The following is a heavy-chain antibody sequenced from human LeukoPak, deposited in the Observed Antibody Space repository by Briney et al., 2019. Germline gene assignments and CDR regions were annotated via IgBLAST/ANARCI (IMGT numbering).Heavy chain of an antibody. CDR3: ARLRYCSGGSCYSGIDWFDP. J-gene: IGHJ5*02. Sequence: GESLKISCKGSGYSFTSYWIGWVRLMPGKGLEWMGIIYPGDSDTRYSPSFQGQVTISADKSISTAYLQWSSLKASDTAMYYCARLRYCSGGSCYSGIDWFDPWGQGTLVTVSS. CDR1: GYSFTSYW. CDR2: IYPGDSDT. D-gene: IGHD2-15*01. V-gene: IGHV5-51*01.